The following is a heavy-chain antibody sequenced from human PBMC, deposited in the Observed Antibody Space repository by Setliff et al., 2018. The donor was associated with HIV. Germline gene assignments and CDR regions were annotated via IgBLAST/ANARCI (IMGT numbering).Heavy chain of an antibody. J-gene: IGHJ4*02. V-gene: IGHV3-30*02. CDR3: AKDRYYDSSGSPFDY. D-gene: IGHD3-22*01. CDR2: IRYDGSNK. CDR1: GFTFSSYG. Sequence: GGSLRLSCAASGFTFSSYGMHWVRQAPGKGLEWVAFIRYDGSNKYYADSVKGRFTISRDNSKNTLYLQMNSLRAEDTAVYYCAKDRYYDSSGSPFDYWGQGNLVTVSS.